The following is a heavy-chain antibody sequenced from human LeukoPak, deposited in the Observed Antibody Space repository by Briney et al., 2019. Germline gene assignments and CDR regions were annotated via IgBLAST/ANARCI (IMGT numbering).Heavy chain of an antibody. CDR1: GYTFTGYY. CDR3: ARGGSYSGLRKASYYYYYYYMDV. CDR2: INPNSGGT. D-gene: IGHD5-12*01. Sequence: GASVKVSCKASGYTFTGYYMHWVRQAPGQGLEWMGWINPNSGGTNYAQKFQGRVTMTRDTSISTAYMELSSLRSEDTAVYYCARGGSYSGLRKASYYYYYYYMDVWGKGTTVTVSS. J-gene: IGHJ6*03. V-gene: IGHV1-2*02.